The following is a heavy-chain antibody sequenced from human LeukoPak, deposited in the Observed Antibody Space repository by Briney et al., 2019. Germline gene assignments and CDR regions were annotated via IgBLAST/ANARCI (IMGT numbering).Heavy chain of an antibody. V-gene: IGHV3-21*05. D-gene: IGHD3-10*01. CDR2: ISSSSSYI. CDR1: GFTFSSYS. Sequence: GGSLRLSCAASGFTFSSYSMNWVRQAPGKGLEWVSYISSSSSYIYYADSVKGRFTISRDNAKNSLYLQMNSLRAEDTAVYYCARDLWFGEFHDYWGQGTLVTVSS. CDR3: ARDLWFGEFHDY. J-gene: IGHJ4*02.